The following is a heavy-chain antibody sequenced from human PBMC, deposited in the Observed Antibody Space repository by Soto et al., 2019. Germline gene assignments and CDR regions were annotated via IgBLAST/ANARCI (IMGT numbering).Heavy chain of an antibody. J-gene: IGHJ3*02. CDR2: ISAYNGNT. Sequence: ASVKVSCKASGYTFTSYGISWVRQAPGQGLAWMGWISAYNGNTNYAQKLQGRATMTTDTSTSTAYMELRSLRSDDTAVYYCARDKRIQLWAPDAFDIWGQGTMVTVSS. D-gene: IGHD5-18*01. CDR3: ARDKRIQLWAPDAFDI. CDR1: GYTFTSYG. V-gene: IGHV1-18*01.